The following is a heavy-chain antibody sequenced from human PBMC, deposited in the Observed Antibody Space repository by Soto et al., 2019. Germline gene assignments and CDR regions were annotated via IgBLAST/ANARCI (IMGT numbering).Heavy chain of an antibody. CDR3: AQSPRTTSKYYYYTEV. J-gene: IGHJ6*03. D-gene: IGHD1-7*01. CDR1: GETVRGYD. CDR2: INHSGST. Sequence: PSGSLALGCAACGETVRGYDCGWIRQPPGKGLEWIGEINHSGSTNYNPSLKSRVTISVDTSKNQFSLKLSSVTAADTAVYYCAQSPRTTSKYYYYTEVLGNGTTVTV. V-gene: IGHV4-34*08.